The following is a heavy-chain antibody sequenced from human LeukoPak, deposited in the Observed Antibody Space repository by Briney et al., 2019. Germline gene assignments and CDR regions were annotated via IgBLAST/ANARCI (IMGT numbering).Heavy chain of an antibody. V-gene: IGHV1-69*05. J-gene: IGHJ5*02. CDR3: SRGGYQLLYHVTFDP. D-gene: IGHD2-2*02. CDR1: GCTFSSYA. CDR2: IIPIFGKA. Sequence: GASVKVSCKASGCTFSSYAISWVRQAPGQGLEWMGGIIPIFGKANYAQKFQGRVTITTDESTSTAYIELSSLRSEDTAMYYCSRGGYQLLYHVTFDPWGQGTLVTVSS.